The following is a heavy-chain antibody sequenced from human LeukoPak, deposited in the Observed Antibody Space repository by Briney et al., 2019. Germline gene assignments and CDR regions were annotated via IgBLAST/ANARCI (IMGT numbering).Heavy chain of an antibody. D-gene: IGHD4-11*01. J-gene: IGHJ3*02. CDR3: ARSTPDYSAFDI. V-gene: IGHV1-69*13. CDR1: GGTFSSYA. Sequence: ASVKVSCKASGGTFSSYAISWVRQAPRQGLEWMGGIIPIFGTANYAQKFQGRVTITADESTSTAYMELSSLRSEDTAVYYCARSTPDYSAFDIWGQGTMVTVSS. CDR2: IIPIFGTA.